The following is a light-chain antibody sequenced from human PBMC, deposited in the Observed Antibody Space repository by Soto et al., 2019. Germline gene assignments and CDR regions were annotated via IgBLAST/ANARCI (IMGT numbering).Light chain of an antibody. CDR2: DAS. CDR1: QSVSSSH. CDR3: EQYDNSQWT. Sequence: EIVLTQSPGTLSLSPGERATLSCRASQSVSSSHLAWFQQKPGQAPRLLIYDASSRATGIPDRFSGSGSGTAFTLTISRLEPEDFAVYYCEQYDNSQWTFGQGIKVEIK. J-gene: IGKJ1*01. V-gene: IGKV3-20*01.